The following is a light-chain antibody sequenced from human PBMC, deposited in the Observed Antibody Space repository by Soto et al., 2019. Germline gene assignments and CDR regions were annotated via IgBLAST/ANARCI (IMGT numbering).Light chain of an antibody. CDR2: GAS. Sequence: EIVMTQSPATLSVSPGERATLSCRASQSVSNNLAWYQQKPGQTPRLLIYGASTRATGIPVRFSGSGSGTECTLTISSLQSEDFGVYYCHQYNNWPPVTFGQGTKLEIK. CDR3: HQYNNWPPVT. CDR1: QSVSNN. V-gene: IGKV3-15*01. J-gene: IGKJ2*01.